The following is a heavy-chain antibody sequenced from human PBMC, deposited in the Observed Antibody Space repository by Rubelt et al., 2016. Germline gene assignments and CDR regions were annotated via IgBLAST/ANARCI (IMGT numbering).Heavy chain of an antibody. CDR1: GGTLNIYA. V-gene: IGHV1-69*10. CDR2: FIPIVGTS. J-gene: IGHJ5*02. Sequence: QVQLVQSGAEVKKPGSSVKVSCKTSGGTLNIYAISWVRQAPGQGLEWMGEFIPIVGTSNYAQKFQGRVTMSADKAAGTVYWGLSSLGSEDTAVDYCARVGTAMVTTWGQGPLVPVSS. D-gene: IGHD5-18*01. CDR3: ARVGTAMVTT.